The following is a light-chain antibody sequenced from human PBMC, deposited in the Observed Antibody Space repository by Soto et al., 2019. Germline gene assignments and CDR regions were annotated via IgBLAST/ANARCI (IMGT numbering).Light chain of an antibody. V-gene: IGKV3-20*01. CDR3: QQYGSSLLT. J-gene: IGKJ4*01. CDR1: QSVSSSY. Sequence: EIVLTQSPGTLSLSPGERATLSCRASQSVSSSYLAWYQQKPGQAPSLLIYGASSRATGIPERFSGSGSGTDFTLTISRLEPEDFAVYYCQQYGSSLLTFGGGTKVEIK. CDR2: GAS.